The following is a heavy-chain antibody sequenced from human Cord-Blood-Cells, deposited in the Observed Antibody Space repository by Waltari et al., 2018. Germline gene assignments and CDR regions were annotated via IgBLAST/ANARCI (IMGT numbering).Heavy chain of an antibody. V-gene: IGHV4-34*01. D-gene: IGHD3-3*01. CDR1: GGSFSGYY. CDR3: ARNYDFWSGYVYY. Sequence: QVQLQQWGAGLLKPSETLSLTCAVYGGSFSGYYWSWIRQPPGKGLEWIGEINHSGSTNYNPSLKNRVTISVDTSKNQFSLKLSSVTAADTAVYYCARNYDFWSGYVYYWGQGTLVTVSS. CDR2: INHSGST. J-gene: IGHJ4*02.